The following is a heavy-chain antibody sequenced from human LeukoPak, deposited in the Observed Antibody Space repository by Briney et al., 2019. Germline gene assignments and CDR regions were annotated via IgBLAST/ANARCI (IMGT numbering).Heavy chain of an antibody. V-gene: IGHV3-23*01. Sequence: GGSLRLSCAASGFTFSSYAMSWVRQAPGKGLEWVSAISGSGGSTYYADSVKGRFTISRDNSKNTLYLQMNSLRAEDTAVYYCATDLIAAAGPPRYYYYMDVWGKGTTVTVSS. CDR2: ISGSGGST. CDR3: ATDLIAAAGPPRYYYYMDV. CDR1: GFTFSSYA. D-gene: IGHD6-13*01. J-gene: IGHJ6*03.